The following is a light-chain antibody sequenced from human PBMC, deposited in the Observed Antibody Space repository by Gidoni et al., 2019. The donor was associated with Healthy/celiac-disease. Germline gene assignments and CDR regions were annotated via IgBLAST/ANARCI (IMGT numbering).Light chain of an antibody. V-gene: IGKV3-15*01. Sequence: EIVMTQSPATLSVSPGERATLSCRASQSVSSNLAWYQQKPGQAPRLLIYGASTRATGLPARFSGSGSGTEFTLTISSLQSEDFAVYYCQQYNNCPLTFXPXTKVDIK. J-gene: IGKJ3*01. CDR3: QQYNNCPLT. CDR2: GAS. CDR1: QSVSSN.